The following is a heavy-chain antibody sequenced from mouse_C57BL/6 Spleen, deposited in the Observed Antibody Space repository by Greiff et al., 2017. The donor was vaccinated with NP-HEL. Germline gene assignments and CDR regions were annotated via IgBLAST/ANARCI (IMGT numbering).Heavy chain of an antibody. D-gene: IGHD2-4*01. CDR1: GYSFTGYF. CDR2: INPYNGDT. Sequence: VHVKQSGPELVKPGASVKISCKASGYSFTGYFMTWVKQSHGKSLEWIGRINPYNGDTFYNQKFKGKATLTADKSSSTAHIELLSLTSEDFAVYYCARYYDYYFDYWGQGTTLTVSS. J-gene: IGHJ2*01. V-gene: IGHV1-37*01. CDR3: ARYYDYYFDY.